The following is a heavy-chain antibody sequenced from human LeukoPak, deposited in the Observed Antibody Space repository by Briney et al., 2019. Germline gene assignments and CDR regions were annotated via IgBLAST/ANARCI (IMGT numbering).Heavy chain of an antibody. CDR3: ARALRVVAATPSYYYYGMDV. D-gene: IGHD2-15*01. Sequence: SETLSLTCAVYGGSFSGYYWSWIRQPPGKGLEWIGEINHSGSTNYNPSLKSRVTISVDTSKNQFSLKLSSVTAADTAVYYCARALRVVAATPSYYYYGMDVWGQGTTVTVSS. CDR2: INHSGST. CDR1: GGSFSGYY. J-gene: IGHJ6*02. V-gene: IGHV4-34*01.